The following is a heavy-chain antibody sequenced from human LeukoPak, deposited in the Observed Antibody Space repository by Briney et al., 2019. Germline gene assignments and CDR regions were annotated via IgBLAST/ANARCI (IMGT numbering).Heavy chain of an antibody. Sequence: GASVKVSCKASGGTFSSYTISWVRQAPGQGLVWMGRIIPILGIANYAQKFQGRVTITADKSTSTAYMELSSLRSEDTAVYYCARGSAVFEDYWGQGTLVTVSS. D-gene: IGHD3-9*01. J-gene: IGHJ4*02. CDR2: IIPILGIA. CDR1: GGTFSSYT. CDR3: ARGSAVFEDY. V-gene: IGHV1-69*02.